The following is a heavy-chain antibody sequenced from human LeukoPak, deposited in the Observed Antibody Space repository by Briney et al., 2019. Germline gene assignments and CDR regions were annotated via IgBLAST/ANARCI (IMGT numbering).Heavy chain of an antibody. V-gene: IGHV4-39*01. CDR1: GGSISSSSYY. Sequence: SETLSLTCTVSGGSISSSSYYWGWIRQPPGKGLEWIGSIYYSGSTYYNPSLKSRVTISVDTSKNQFSLKLSSVTAADTAVYYCARQGYYDSSGYYSGFDYWGQGTLVTVSS. D-gene: IGHD3-22*01. CDR2: IYYSGST. CDR3: ARQGYYDSSGYYSGFDY. J-gene: IGHJ4*02.